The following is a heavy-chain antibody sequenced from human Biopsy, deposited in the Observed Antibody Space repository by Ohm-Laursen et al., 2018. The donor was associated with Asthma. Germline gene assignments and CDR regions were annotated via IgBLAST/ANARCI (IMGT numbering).Heavy chain of an antibody. CDR1: GFTFTSYW. CDR2: IYPGDSDT. D-gene: IGHD4-11*01. V-gene: IGHV5-51*01. CDR3: ARHYSPTTVTTLNDY. J-gene: IGHJ4*02. Sequence: GESLKISCKASGFTFTSYWIAWVRQMPGKGLEWVSIIYPGDSDTRYSPSFQGQVAILADKSITTAYLQWSSLKASDTAMYYCARHYSPTTVTTLNDYWGQGTLVTVSS.